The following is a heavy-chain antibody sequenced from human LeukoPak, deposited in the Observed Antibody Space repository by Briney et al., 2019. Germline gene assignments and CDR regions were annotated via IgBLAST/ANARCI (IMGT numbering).Heavy chain of an antibody. D-gene: IGHD2-15*01. J-gene: IGHJ4*02. CDR2: ISWNSGSI. V-gene: IGHV3-9*01. CDR3: AKAVGYCSDSPCHSPDF. Sequence: HAGGSLRLSCAASGFTFDDYAMHWVRQAPGKGLEWVSGISWNSGSIGYADSVKGRFTISRDNAKNSLYLQMNSLRPEDTALYYCAKAVGYCSDSPCHSPDFWGQGTLVTVSS. CDR1: GFTFDDYA.